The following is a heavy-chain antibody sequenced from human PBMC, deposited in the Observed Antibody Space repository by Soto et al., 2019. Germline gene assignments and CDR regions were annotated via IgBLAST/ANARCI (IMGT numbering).Heavy chain of an antibody. V-gene: IGHV7-4-1*01. J-gene: IGHJ5*02. Sequence: WASVKVSCKASGYTFTSYAMNWVRQAPGQGLEWMGWINTNTGNPTYAQGFTGRFVFSLDTSVSTAYLQICSLKAEDTAVYYCARDRLRLGIAARSAWFDPWGQGTLVTSPQ. D-gene: IGHD6-6*01. CDR3: ARDRLRLGIAARSAWFDP. CDR1: GYTFTSYA. CDR2: INTNTGNP.